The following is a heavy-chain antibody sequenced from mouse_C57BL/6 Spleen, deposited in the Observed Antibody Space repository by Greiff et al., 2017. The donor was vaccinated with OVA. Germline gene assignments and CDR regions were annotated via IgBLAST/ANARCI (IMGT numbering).Heavy chain of an antibody. D-gene: IGHD2-5*01. Sequence: VQLKESGGGLVKPGGSLKLSCAASGFTFSSYAMSWVRQTPEKRLEWVATISDGGSYTYYPDNVKGRFTISRDNAKNNLYLQLSHLKSEDTAMYYCAREWRSNYYFDDWGQGTTLTVSS. V-gene: IGHV5-4*01. CDR1: GFTFSSYA. J-gene: IGHJ2*01. CDR2: ISDGGSYT. CDR3: AREWRSNYYFDD.